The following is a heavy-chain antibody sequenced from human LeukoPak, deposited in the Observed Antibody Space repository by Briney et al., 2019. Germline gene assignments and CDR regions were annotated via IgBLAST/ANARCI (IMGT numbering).Heavy chain of an antibody. J-gene: IGHJ4*02. V-gene: IGHV1-69*06. D-gene: IGHD3-10*01. Sequence: SVKVSCKASGGTFSSYAISWVRQAPGQGLEWMGGIIPIFGTANYAQKFQGRVTITADKSTSTAYMELSSLRSEDTAVYYCAITMVRGVIIREFDYWGQGTLVTVSS. CDR1: GGTFSSYA. CDR2: IIPIFGTA. CDR3: AITMVRGVIIREFDY.